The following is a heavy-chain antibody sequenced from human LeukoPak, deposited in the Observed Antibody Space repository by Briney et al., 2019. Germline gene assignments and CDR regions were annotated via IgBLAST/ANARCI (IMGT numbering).Heavy chain of an antibody. CDR3: AKDIVGPSQFDC. J-gene: IGHJ4*02. CDR2: ISGSGGAT. CDR1: GFTFSTYA. Sequence: PGGSLRLSCAASGFTFSTYAMSWVRQAPGKGLEWVSTISGSGGATYYADSVTGRCTISRDNSRNTLYLQMNSLRAEDTAVYYCAKDIVGPSQFDCWGQGTLVTVSS. V-gene: IGHV3-23*01. D-gene: IGHD2-21*01.